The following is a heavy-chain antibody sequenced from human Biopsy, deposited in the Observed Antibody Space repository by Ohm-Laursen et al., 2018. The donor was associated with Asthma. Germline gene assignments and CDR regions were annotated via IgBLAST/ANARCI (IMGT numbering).Heavy chain of an antibody. CDR1: GFAVSRDH. CDR3: ARGDSSNWSHYYFDY. D-gene: IGHD3-22*01. Sequence: SLRLSCAASGFAVSRDHMFWVRQAPGKGLEWVSVIYSGGTSHTADSVRGRFTISRDYSKNTLYLQMHSLRAEDTAVYYCARGDSSNWSHYYFDYWGQGTLVTVAS. J-gene: IGHJ4*02. V-gene: IGHV3-53*01. CDR2: IYSGGTS.